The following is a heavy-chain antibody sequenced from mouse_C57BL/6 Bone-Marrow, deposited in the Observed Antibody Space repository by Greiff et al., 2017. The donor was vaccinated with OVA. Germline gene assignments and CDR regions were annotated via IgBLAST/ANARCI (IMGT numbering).Heavy chain of an antibody. Sequence: DVMLVESEGGLVQPGSSMKLSCTASGFTFSDYYMAWVRQVPEKGLEWVANINYDGSSTYYLDSLKSRFIISRDNAKYILYLQMSSLKSEDTATYYCATHSSGYYAYWGQGTLVTVSA. CDR2: INYDGSST. V-gene: IGHV5-16*01. J-gene: IGHJ3*01. CDR1: GFTFSDYY. D-gene: IGHD3-2*02. CDR3: ATHSSGYYAY.